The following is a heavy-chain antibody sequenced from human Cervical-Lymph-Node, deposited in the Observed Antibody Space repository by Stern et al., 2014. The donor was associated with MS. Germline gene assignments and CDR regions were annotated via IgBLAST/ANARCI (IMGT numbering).Heavy chain of an antibody. CDR3: ARSDYGDWDS. V-gene: IGHV1-8*01. J-gene: IGHJ4*02. CDR1: GYTFTNYD. Sequence: QVQLVQYGAEVRKPGASVKVSCKASGYTFTNYDIHWVRQATGQGLEWMGWMNPSSGHTAYAQNFQGRVTMTRDTSISTAYMELSSLRSEDTALYYCARSDYGDWDSWGQGTLVTVSS. CDR2: MNPSSGHT. D-gene: IGHD4-17*01.